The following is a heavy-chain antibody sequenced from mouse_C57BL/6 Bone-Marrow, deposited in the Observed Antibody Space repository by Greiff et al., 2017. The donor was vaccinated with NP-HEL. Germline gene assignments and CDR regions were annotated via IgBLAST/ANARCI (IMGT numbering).Heavy chain of an antibody. CDR3: ARHSGYYFDY. CDR2: ISSGGSYT. J-gene: IGHJ2*01. V-gene: IGHV5-6*01. CDR1: GFTFSSFG. D-gene: IGHD1-3*01. Sequence: EVQGVESGGDLVKPGGSLKLSCAASGFTFSSFGLSWFRQTPDKRLEWVATISSGGSYTYYPDSVKGRFTISRDNAKNTLYLQMSSLKSEDTAMYYCARHSGYYFDYWGQGTTLTVSS.